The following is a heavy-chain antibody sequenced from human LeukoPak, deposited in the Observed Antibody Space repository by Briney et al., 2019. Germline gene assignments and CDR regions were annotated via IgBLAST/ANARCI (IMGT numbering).Heavy chain of an antibody. CDR3: ATSSSGYYLDY. D-gene: IGHD3-22*01. CDR2: INHSGST. Sequence: PSETLSLTCAVYGGSFSGYYWSWIRQPPGKGLEWIGEINHSGSTYYNPSLKSRVTISVDTSKNQFSLKLSSVTAADTAVYYCATSSSGYYLDYWGQGTLVTVSS. CDR1: GGSFSGYY. V-gene: IGHV4-34*01. J-gene: IGHJ4*02.